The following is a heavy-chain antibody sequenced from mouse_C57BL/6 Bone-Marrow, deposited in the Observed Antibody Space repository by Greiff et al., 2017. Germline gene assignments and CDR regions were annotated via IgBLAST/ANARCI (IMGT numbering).Heavy chain of an antibody. Sequence: VQLQQSGAELVKPGASVKMSCKASGYTFTSYWITWVKQRPGQGLEWIGDIYPGSGSTNYNEKFKSKATLTVDTSSSTAYRQLSSLTSEDSAVYYCARDPQLWLRRDYYAMDYWGQGTSVTVSS. CDR1: GYTFTSYW. CDR3: ARDPQLWLRRDYYAMDY. CDR2: IYPGSGST. D-gene: IGHD2-2*01. J-gene: IGHJ4*01. V-gene: IGHV1-55*01.